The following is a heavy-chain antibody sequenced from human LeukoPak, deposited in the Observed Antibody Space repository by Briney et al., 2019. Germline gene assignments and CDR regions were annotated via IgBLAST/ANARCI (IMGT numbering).Heavy chain of an antibody. V-gene: IGHV3-43*02. CDR3: AKDIGYSGYDSGTNNWFDP. J-gene: IGHJ5*02. Sequence: GGSLRLSCAASVFILGDYAMHWVRQAPGKGREWVSLISGGGGSTFYVDSVKVRFTISRDNSKNSLYLQMNRLITEDTALYSCAKDIGYSGYDSGTNNWFDPWGQGTLVTVSS. CDR1: VFILGDYA. CDR2: ISGGGGST. D-gene: IGHD5-12*01.